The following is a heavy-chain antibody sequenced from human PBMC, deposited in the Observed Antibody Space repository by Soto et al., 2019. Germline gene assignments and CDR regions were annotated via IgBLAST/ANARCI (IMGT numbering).Heavy chain of an antibody. CDR3: VNLNACRGSGWSDFHY. D-gene: IGHD6-19*01. Sequence: SETLSLTCSVSGASFSGSDWWGWVRQPPGKGLEWIGKIFHTGTPLYNPSLESRLTISVDKSKNHFSLSLTSVTAADTAIYYCVNLNACRGSGWSDFHYRGQGTPDTVSA. CDR2: IFHTGTP. V-gene: IGHV4-4*02. J-gene: IGHJ4*02. CDR1: GASFSGSDW.